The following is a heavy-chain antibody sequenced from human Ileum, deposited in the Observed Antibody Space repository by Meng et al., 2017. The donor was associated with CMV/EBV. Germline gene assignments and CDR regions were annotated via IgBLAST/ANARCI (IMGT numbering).Heavy chain of an antibody. V-gene: IGHV4-39*07. Sequence: QLQVQESGPGLVQPSEPPSLTCTVSGASFNNANAYWAWIRQSPGKGLEWIGSVHNNGGTYHNPSLRSRVTISVDTSKHQFSLRMNSVTAADTAIYYCEKDLPRGPSDYWSQGTLVTVSS. CDR3: EKDLPRGPSDY. CDR1: GASFNNANAY. D-gene: IGHD3-10*01. CDR2: VHNNGGT. J-gene: IGHJ4*02.